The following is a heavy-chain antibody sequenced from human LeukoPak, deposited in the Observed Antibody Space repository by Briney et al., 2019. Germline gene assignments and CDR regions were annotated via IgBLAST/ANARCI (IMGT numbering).Heavy chain of an antibody. Sequence: GGSLRLSCAASGFTFSDYYMSWIRQAPGKGLEWVSYISGSSSTIYYADSVKGRFSISRDNAKNSLYLQMNSLRAGDTAVYYCARERGYDSWSGSRVLFDHWGQGTLVTVSS. V-gene: IGHV3-11*04. CDR2: ISGSSSTI. J-gene: IGHJ4*02. CDR3: ARERGYDSWSGSRVLFDH. D-gene: IGHD3-3*01. CDR1: GFTFSDYY.